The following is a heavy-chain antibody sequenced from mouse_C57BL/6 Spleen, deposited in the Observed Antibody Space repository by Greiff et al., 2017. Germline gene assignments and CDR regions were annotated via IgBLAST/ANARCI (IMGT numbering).Heavy chain of an antibody. CDR2: ISSGSSTI. D-gene: IGHD1-1*01. J-gene: IGHJ4*01. CDR3: ARPLYYYGSSYRYAMDY. V-gene: IGHV5-17*01. Sequence: DVKLQESGGGLVKPGGSLKLSCAASGFTFSDYGMHWVRQAPEKGLEWVAYISSGSSTIYYADTVKGRFTISRDNAKNTLFLQMTSLRSEDTAMYYCARPLYYYGSSYRYAMDYWGQGTSVTVSS. CDR1: GFTFSDYG.